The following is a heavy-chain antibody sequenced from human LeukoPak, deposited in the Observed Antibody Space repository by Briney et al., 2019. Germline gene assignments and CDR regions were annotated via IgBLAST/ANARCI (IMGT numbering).Heavy chain of an antibody. Sequence: GGSLRLSCAASGFTFSSYEMNWVRQAPGKGLEWVSYISSSGSTIYYADSVKGRFTISRDNAKNSLYLQMNSLRAEDTAVYYCARDLPPAYYGSGSDYWGQGTLVTVSS. D-gene: IGHD3-10*01. CDR3: ARDLPPAYYGSGSDY. CDR2: ISSSGSTI. CDR1: GFTFSSYE. V-gene: IGHV3-48*03. J-gene: IGHJ4*02.